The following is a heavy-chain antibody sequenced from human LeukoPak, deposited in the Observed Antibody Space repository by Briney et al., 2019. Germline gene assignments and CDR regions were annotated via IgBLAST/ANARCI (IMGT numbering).Heavy chain of an antibody. J-gene: IGHJ3*02. Sequence: GGSLRLSCAASGFTFSSYAMHWVRQAPGKGLEWVAVISYDGSNKYYADSVKGRFTISRDNSKNTLYLQMNSLRAEDTAVYYCAREGYYDSSGAFDIWGQGTMVTVSS. D-gene: IGHD3-22*01. V-gene: IGHV3-30-3*01. CDR1: GFTFSSYA. CDR2: ISYDGSNK. CDR3: AREGYYDSSGAFDI.